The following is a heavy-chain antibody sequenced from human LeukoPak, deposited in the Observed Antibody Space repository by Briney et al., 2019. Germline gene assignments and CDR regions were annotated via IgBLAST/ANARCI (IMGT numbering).Heavy chain of an antibody. Sequence: PSETLSLTCTVSGGSISSSSYYWGWIRQPPGTGLEWIGSIYYSGSTYYNPPLKSRVTISVDTSKNQFSLKLSSVTAADTAVYYCARSGGEAPRSRTHYDYWGQGTLVTVSS. J-gene: IGHJ4*02. CDR3: ARSGGEAPRSRTHYDY. CDR2: IYYSGST. D-gene: IGHD1-14*01. CDR1: GGSISSSSYY. V-gene: IGHV4-39*07.